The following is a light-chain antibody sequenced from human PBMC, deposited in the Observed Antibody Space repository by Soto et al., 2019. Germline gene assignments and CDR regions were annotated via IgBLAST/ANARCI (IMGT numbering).Light chain of an antibody. V-gene: IGKV3-15*01. J-gene: IGKJ5*01. CDR3: QQYNNWPPEAATLIT. Sequence: EIVMTQSPATLYVSPGERATLSCRASQSVSSNLAWYQQKPGQAPRLLIYGASTRANGIPARFSGSGSGTEFTLTNSSLQSGDCAVYYWQQYNNWPPEAATLITFGQGTRLEIQ. CDR1: QSVSSN. CDR2: GAS.